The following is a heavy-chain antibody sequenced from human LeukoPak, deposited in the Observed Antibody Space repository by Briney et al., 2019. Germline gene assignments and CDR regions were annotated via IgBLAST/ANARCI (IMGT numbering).Heavy chain of an antibody. J-gene: IGHJ4*02. CDR3: ARLTSGSGTYLFDY. Sequence: SETLSLTCTVSGGSISSYYWSWIRQPPGKGLEWIGNIYYSGSTNYSPSPKSRVTISVYTSKNQFSLKLSSVTAADTAVYYCARLTSGSGTYLFDYWGQGTLVTVSS. D-gene: IGHD3-10*01. CDR1: GGSISSYY. CDR2: IYYSGST. V-gene: IGHV4-59*01.